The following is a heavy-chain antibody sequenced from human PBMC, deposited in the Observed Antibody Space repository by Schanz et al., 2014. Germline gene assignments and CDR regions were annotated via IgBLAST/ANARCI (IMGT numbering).Heavy chain of an antibody. J-gene: IGHJ4*02. CDR2: ISSTSTYL. V-gene: IGHV3-21*01. CDR3: ARGTPFLCDY. D-gene: IGHD3-16*01. CDR1: GFTFSNYT. Sequence: VELVESGGGVVQPGRSLRLSCAASGFTFSNYTMYWVRQAPGKGLEWVSSISSTSTYLYYADSVKGRFTISRDSARNSLYLQMSSLRAEDTAVYYCARGTPFLCDYWGQGTLVTVSS.